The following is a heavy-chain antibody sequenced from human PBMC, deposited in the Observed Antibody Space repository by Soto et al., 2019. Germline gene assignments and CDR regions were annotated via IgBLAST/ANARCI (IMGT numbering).Heavy chain of an antibody. V-gene: IGHV4-4*02. Sequence: QVQLQESGPGLVKPSGTLSLTCAVSGVSISSHDWWTWVRQPPGKGLEWIGESHQSENTNYNSSLESRVTISVDKSNNQFSLNLSSVTVADTAVYYCATRDTSRFYWGQGTLVTVSS. CDR3: ATRDTSRFY. CDR1: GVSISSHDW. CDR2: SHQSENT. D-gene: IGHD6-13*01. J-gene: IGHJ4*02.